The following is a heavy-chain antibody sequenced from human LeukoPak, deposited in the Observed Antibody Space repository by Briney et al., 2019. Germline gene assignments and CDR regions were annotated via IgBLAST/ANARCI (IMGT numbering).Heavy chain of an antibody. D-gene: IGHD5-24*01. J-gene: IGHJ4*02. CDR1: GFTFSSYS. CDR3: AKDHSRGSRDGYNWRFVY. V-gene: IGHV3-30*02. Sequence: GGSLRLSCAASGFTFSSYSMNWVRQAPGKGLEWVAFIRYDGSNKYYADSVKGRFTISRDNSKNTLYLQMNSLRAEDTAVYYCAKDHSRGSRDGYNWRFVYWGQGTLVTVSS. CDR2: IRYDGSNK.